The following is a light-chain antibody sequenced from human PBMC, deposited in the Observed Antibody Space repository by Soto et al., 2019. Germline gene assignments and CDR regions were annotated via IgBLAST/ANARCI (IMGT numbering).Light chain of an antibody. CDR1: SGHSSYI. J-gene: IGLJ3*02. V-gene: IGLV4-60*02. Sequence: QTVVTQSSSASASLGSSVKLTCTLSSGHSSYIIAWHQQQPGKAPRYLMKLEGSGSYNKGSGVPDRFSGSSSGADRYLTISNLEVEHEVDYYCETWDSYTQNWVFGGGTKLTVL. CDR3: ETWDSYTQNWV. CDR2: LEGSGSY.